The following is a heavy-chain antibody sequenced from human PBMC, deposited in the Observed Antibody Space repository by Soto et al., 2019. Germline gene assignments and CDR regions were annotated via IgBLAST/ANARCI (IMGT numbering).Heavy chain of an antibody. CDR1: GYTFTNYY. V-gene: IGHV1-46*01. CDR3: ARSDSEYYGLDV. Sequence: QVQVVQSGAEVKRPGASVTVSCKASGYTFTNYYIHCVRQAPGQGLEWMGIINTGSGNTIYAQKFQGRVSMTRDTSTRTVYVELSSLRSEDTAVYYCARSDSEYYGLDVRGQGTTVTVSS. J-gene: IGHJ6*02. CDR2: INTGSGNT.